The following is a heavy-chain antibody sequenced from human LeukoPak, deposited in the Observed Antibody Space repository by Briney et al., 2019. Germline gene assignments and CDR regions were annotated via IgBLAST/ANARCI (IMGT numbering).Heavy chain of an antibody. V-gene: IGHV3-7*01. Sequence: PGGSLRLSCAASGLTFSSYWMSWVRQAPGKGLEWVANIKQDGSEKYYVDSVKGRFTISRDNAKNSLYLQMNSLRAEDTAVYYCARDEVGSYGPDYWGQGTLVTVSS. CDR1: GLTFSSYW. J-gene: IGHJ4*02. D-gene: IGHD5-18*01. CDR3: ARDEVGSYGPDY. CDR2: IKQDGSEK.